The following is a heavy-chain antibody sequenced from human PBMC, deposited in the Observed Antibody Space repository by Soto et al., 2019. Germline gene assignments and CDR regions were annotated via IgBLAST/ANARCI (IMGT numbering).Heavy chain of an antibody. J-gene: IGHJ3*02. V-gene: IGHV3-49*04. Sequence: GGSLRLSCTASGFTFGDFAMSWVRQAPGKGLEWVGVISSKGYGRKIDTAASVQGRFTISRSDSKSMVYLQMNSLKTEDTAVHYCTRKYYYETPAFDIWGQGTMVTVSS. CDR3: TRKYYYETPAFDI. CDR2: ISSKGYGRKI. D-gene: IGHD3-22*01. CDR1: GFTFGDFA.